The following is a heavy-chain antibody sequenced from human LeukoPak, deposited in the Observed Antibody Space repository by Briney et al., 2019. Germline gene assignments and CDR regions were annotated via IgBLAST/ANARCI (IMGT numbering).Heavy chain of an antibody. Sequence: SETLSLTCAVYGGSFSGYYWSWIRQPPGKGLEWIGEINHSGSTNYNPSLKGRVTISVDTSKNQFSLKLSSVTAADTAVYYCARGLYSGYADYWGQGTLVTVSS. CDR2: INHSGST. J-gene: IGHJ4*02. V-gene: IGHV4-34*01. CDR3: ARGLYSGYADY. CDR1: GGSFSGYY. D-gene: IGHD5-12*01.